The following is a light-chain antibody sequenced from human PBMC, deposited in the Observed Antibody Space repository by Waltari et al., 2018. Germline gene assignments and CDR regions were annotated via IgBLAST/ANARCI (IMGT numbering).Light chain of an antibody. J-gene: IGLJ1*01. CDR1: NSKTGTFP. CDR2: SSY. CDR3: AGWDGSLTGYV. Sequence: QSVLTQPPSASWTPGQRVHIPVSGSNSKTGTFPVTWYQPPPGTAPKHLIYSSYQRPSGVPDRFSGSKSGTSASLAISGLQSEDEGDYYCAGWDGSLTGYVFGAGTRVTVL. V-gene: IGLV1-44*01.